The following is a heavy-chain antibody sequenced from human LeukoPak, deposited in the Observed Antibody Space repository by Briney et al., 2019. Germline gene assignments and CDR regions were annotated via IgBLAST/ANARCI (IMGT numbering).Heavy chain of an antibody. D-gene: IGHD4-17*01. J-gene: IGHJ4*02. CDR3: ARDYGVTDY. Sequence: SETLSLTCAVYGGSFSGYYWSWIRQPPGKGLEWLGEINHSGSTNYNPSLKSRVTISVDTSKNQFSLKLSSVTAADTAVYYCARDYGVTDYWGQGTLVTVSS. CDR1: GGSFSGYY. CDR2: INHSGST. V-gene: IGHV4-34*01.